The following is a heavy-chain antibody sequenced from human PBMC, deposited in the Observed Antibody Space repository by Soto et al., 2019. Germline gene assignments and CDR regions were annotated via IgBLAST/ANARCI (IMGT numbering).Heavy chain of an antibody. V-gene: IGHV3-33*06. CDR3: AKLDGGITMVRGVIRGGYYYYGMDV. Sequence: GGSLRLSWAASGFTFSSHGMHWVRQAPGKGLEWVAVIWYDGSNKYYADSVKGRFTISRDNSKNTLYLQMNSLRAEDTAVYYCAKLDGGITMVRGVIRGGYYYYGMDVWGQGTTVTVSS. J-gene: IGHJ6*02. D-gene: IGHD3-10*01. CDR1: GFTFSSHG. CDR2: IWYDGSNK.